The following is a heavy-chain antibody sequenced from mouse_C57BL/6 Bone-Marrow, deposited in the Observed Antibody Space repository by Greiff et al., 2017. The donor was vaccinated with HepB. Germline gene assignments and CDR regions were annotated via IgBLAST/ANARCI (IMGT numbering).Heavy chain of an antibody. J-gene: IGHJ4*01. CDR3: AGHGDYDGVGAMDY. CDR1: EYEFPSHD. D-gene: IGHD2-4*01. Sequence: EVQLVESGGGLVQPGESLKLSCESNEYEFPSHDMSWVRKTPEKRLELVAAINSDGGSTYYPDTMERRFIISRDNTKKTLYLQKSSLRSEDTALYYCAGHGDYDGVGAMDYWGQGTSVTVSS. CDR2: INSDGGST. V-gene: IGHV5-2*01.